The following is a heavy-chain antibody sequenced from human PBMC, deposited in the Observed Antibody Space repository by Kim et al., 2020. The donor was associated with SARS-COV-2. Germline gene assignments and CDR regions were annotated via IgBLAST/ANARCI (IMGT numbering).Heavy chain of an antibody. CDR1: GFTFSDYY. J-gene: IGHJ4*02. CDR2: ISSNSDHT. Sequence: GGSLRLSCAASGFTFSDYYMTWIRQAPGKGLEWISYISSNSDHTNYADSVKGRFTISRDNAKKSLYLQMNSLRAEDTAVYYCARGFVVVAPDYWGQGTLVTVSS. D-gene: IGHD2-15*01. V-gene: IGHV3-11*05. CDR3: ARGFVVVAPDY.